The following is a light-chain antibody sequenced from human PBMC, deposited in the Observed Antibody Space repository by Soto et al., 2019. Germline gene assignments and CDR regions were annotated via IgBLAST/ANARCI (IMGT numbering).Light chain of an antibody. J-gene: IGKJ1*01. CDR3: QQYKSYSPWT. CDR1: QSVGGW. Sequence: DIQLTQSPSTLSASVGDRVTITCRASQSVGGWLAWYQQKPGKAPNLLIYKASSIKSGVPQRFSGSGSGTEFTLTISSLQSDDSATYYCQQYKSYSPWTFGQGTKVES. V-gene: IGKV1-5*03. CDR2: KAS.